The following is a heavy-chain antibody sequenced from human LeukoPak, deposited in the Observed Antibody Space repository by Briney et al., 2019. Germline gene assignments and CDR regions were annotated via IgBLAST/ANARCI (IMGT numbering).Heavy chain of an antibody. Sequence: GGSLRLSCAASGFTFSNAWMSWVRQAPGKGLEWVAVIWYDGSNKYYADSVKGRFTISRDNTKNSLYLQMNSLRVEDTALYYCAGSQHRTRDFQHWGQGTLVTVSS. CDR1: GFTFSNAW. CDR2: IWYDGSNK. CDR3: AGSQHRTRDFQH. D-gene: IGHD2-2*01. J-gene: IGHJ1*01. V-gene: IGHV3-33*03.